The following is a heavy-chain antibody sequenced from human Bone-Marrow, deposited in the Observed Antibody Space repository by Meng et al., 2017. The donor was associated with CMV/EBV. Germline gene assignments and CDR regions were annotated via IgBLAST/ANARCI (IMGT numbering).Heavy chain of an antibody. J-gene: IGHJ5*02. D-gene: IGHD1-26*01. Sequence: SETLSLTCTVSGGSISSSTDYWAWIRQPPGKGLEWIGSVNYGGSPYSNPSLKSRVTISVDTSKNQFSPKLSSVTAAETAVYYCARSTGAAAYDPWGQGPLVTVSS. CDR3: ARSTGAAAYDP. CDR2: VNYGGSP. V-gene: IGHV4-39*01. CDR1: GGSISSSTDY.